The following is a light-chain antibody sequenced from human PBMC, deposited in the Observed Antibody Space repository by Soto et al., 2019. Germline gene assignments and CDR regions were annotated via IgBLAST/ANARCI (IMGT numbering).Light chain of an antibody. J-gene: IGLJ1*01. V-gene: IGLV1-47*02. CDR1: SSNIGSNY. CDR2: NDN. CDR3: SSWDGSLSGYV. Sequence: QSVLTQPPSASGTPGQGVTISCSGSSSNIGSNYVYWYQQLPGTAPNHLIYNDNRRPRGGAARFSASKSGASASLVIRGLRSDDEADYYCSSWDGSLSGYVCAAGTKVTVL.